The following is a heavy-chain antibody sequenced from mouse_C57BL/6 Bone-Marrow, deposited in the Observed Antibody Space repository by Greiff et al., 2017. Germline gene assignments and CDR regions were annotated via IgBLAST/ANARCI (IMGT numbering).Heavy chain of an antibody. D-gene: IGHD2-5*01. CDR2: IYPGSGNT. J-gene: IGHJ2*01. Sequence: QVQLKQSGAELVRPGASVKLSCKASGYTFTDYYINWVKQRPGQGLEWIARIYPGSGNTYYNEKFKGKATLTAEKSSSTAYMQLSSLTSEDSAVYFCAREDSNYGGYFDYWGQGTTLTVSS. CDR1: GYTFTDYY. V-gene: IGHV1-76*01. CDR3: AREDSNYGGYFDY.